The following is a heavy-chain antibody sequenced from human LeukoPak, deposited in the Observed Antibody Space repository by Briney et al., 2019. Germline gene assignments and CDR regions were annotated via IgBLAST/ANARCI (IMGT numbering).Heavy chain of an antibody. Sequence: GGSLRLSCEGSGFTFSNYWMGWVRQAPGKGLQWVANIKTDGSEKYYVDSVKGRFTISRDNAKNSLYLQMNSLRAEDTAVYYCARVHEHQFDYWGQGTLVTVSS. V-gene: IGHV3-7*01. D-gene: IGHD1/OR15-1a*01. CDR2: IKTDGSEK. CDR3: ARVHEHQFDY. J-gene: IGHJ4*02. CDR1: GFTFSNYW.